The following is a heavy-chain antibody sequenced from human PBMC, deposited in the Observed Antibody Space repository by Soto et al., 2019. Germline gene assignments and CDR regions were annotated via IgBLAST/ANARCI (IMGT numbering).Heavy chain of an antibody. D-gene: IGHD3-10*01. V-gene: IGHV3-15*07. CDR1: GFTFSNAW. Sequence: GRLLRLSCAASGFTFSNAWMNWVRQAPGKGLEWVGRIKSKTDGGTTDYAAPVKGRFTISRDDSKNTLYLQMNSPKTEDTAVYYCTTDRPTWFGELLTPDYWGQGTLVTVSS. J-gene: IGHJ4*02. CDR3: TTDRPTWFGELLTPDY. CDR2: IKSKTDGGTT.